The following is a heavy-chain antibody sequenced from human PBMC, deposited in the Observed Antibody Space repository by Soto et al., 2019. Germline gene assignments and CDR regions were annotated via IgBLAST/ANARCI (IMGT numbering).Heavy chain of an antibody. CDR1: GGSISSSSYY. CDR3: AKITSRGIVS. V-gene: IGHV4-39*01. J-gene: IGHJ5*02. Sequence: SETLSLTCSVSGGSISSSSYYWAWIRQPPGKGLEWIGNIYYTGSTYYNPSLKSRVTISVDTSKNQFSLILSSVPAADTAVYYCAKITSRGIVSWGQETLVTVSS. D-gene: IGHD3-16*02. CDR2: IYYTGST.